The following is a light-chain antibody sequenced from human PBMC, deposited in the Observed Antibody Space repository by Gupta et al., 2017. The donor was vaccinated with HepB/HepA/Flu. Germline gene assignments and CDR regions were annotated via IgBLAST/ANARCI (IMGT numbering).Light chain of an antibody. CDR1: QSVLYSSNNKNY. V-gene: IGKV4-1*01. CDR2: WAS. J-gene: IGKJ2*01. CDR3: QQEYSTPDT. Sequence: DIVMTHSPDSLAVSLGERATIDCKSSQSVLYSSNNKNYLAWYQQKPGQPPKLLIYWASTRESGVPDRFSGRGTGTDFTLTISGRQAEAVAVYYCQQEYSTPDTFGQGTKLEIK.